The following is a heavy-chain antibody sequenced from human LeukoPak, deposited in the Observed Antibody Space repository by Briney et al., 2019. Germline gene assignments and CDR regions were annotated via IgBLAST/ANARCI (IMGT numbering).Heavy chain of an antibody. CDR1: GGSISSGGYY. CDR3: ARDKSSSQGRYYSYGMDV. V-gene: IGHV4-31*03. CDR2: IYYSGST. D-gene: IGHD6-6*01. Sequence: PSETLSLTCTVSGGSISSGGYYWSWIRQHPGKGLEWIGYIYYSGSTYYNPSLKSRVTISVDTSKNQFSLKLSSVTAADTAVYYCARDKSSSQGRYYSYGMDVWGQGTTVTVSS. J-gene: IGHJ6*02.